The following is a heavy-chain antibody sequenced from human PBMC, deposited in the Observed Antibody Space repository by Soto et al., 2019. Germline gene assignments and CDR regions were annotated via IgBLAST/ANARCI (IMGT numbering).Heavy chain of an antibody. CDR3: ARDFSPSYYYYYMDV. CDR1: GFTFSSYG. CDR2: ISYDGSNK. J-gene: IGHJ6*03. Sequence: GGSLRLSCAASGFTFSSYGMHWVRQAPGKGLEWVAVISYDGSNKYYADSVKGRFTISRDNSKNTLYLQMNSLRAEDTAVYYCARDFSPSYYYYYMDVWGKGTTVTVSS. V-gene: IGHV3-30*03.